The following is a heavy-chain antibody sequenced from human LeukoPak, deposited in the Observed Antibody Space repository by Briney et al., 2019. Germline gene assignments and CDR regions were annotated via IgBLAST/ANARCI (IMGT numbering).Heavy chain of an antibody. CDR2: INHSGST. CDR1: GGSSGSSSTYY. V-gene: IGHV4-34*01. CDR3: ARGSSGYSVDY. J-gene: IGHJ4*02. D-gene: IGHD3-22*01. Sequence: SETLSLTCTVSGGSSGSSSTYYWSWIRQPPGKGLEWIGEINHSGSTNYNPSLKSRVTISVDTSKNQFSLKLSSVTAADTAVYYCARGSSGYSVDYWGQGTLVTVSS.